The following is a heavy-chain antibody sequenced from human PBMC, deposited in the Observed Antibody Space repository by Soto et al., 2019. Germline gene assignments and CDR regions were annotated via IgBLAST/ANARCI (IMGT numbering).Heavy chain of an antibody. Sequence: GGSLRLSCAAAGFTFKNYAMSWVRQAPGKGLEWVSAISGSGGSTYYADYVKGRFTISRDNSKNKLYLQMNSLRAEDTAVYYCAKDPAYYGARSYFDYWGQGTLVTVSS. CDR2: ISGSGGST. V-gene: IGHV3-23*01. D-gene: IGHD4-17*01. CDR1: GFTFKNYA. J-gene: IGHJ4*02. CDR3: AKDPAYYGARSYFDY.